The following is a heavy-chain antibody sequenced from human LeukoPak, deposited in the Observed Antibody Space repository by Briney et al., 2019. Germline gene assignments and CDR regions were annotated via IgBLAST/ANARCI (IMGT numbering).Heavy chain of an antibody. J-gene: IGHJ5*02. V-gene: IGHV4-4*07. CDR1: GDSIGSND. D-gene: IGHD1-26*01. Sequence: AETLSLTCTVSGDSIGSNDRSWIRQPAGKGLEWIGRIYPSGSNYNPALKSRVTISVDKSKNQFSLKLISVTAAATAMYYCAKSSGSYRPWGQGTLVTVSS. CDR2: IYPSGS. CDR3: AKSSGSYRP.